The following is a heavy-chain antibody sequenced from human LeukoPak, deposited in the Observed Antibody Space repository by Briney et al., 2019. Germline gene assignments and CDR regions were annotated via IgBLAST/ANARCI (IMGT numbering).Heavy chain of an antibody. CDR2: INQDGSQK. Sequence: GGSLRLSCAASGFAFSSYWMNWVRQAPGKGLEWVASINQDGSQKYYVDSFKGRFTISRDNGKNSLFLQMNSLRAEDTAVYYCAELGITMIGGVWGKGTTVTISS. CDR3: AELGITMIGGV. J-gene: IGHJ6*04. D-gene: IGHD3-10*02. V-gene: IGHV3-7*01. CDR1: GFAFSSYW.